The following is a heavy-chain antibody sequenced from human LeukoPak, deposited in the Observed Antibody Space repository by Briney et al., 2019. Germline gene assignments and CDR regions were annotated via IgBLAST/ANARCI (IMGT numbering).Heavy chain of an antibody. CDR2: ISGGGDST. D-gene: IGHD2-2*01. CDR3: AKLGCTGTICYANY. V-gene: IGHV3-23*01. J-gene: IGHJ4*02. CDR1: GFTFSDYA. Sequence: GGSLRLSCAASGFTFSDYAMTWVRQTPGKGLEWGSVISGGGDSTDYADSMKGRFTISRDNSKNTLYLQMYSLRAEDTALYYCAKLGCTGTICYANYWGQGTLVTVSS.